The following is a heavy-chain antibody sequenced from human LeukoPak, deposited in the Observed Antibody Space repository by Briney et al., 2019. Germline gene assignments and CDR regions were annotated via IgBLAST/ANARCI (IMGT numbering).Heavy chain of an antibody. Sequence: ASVKVSCKASGGTFSSYAISWVRQAPGQGLEWMGRIIPILGVANYAQKFQGRVTITADKSTSTAYMELSSLRSEDTAVYYCARDWFHRFLYSSSWTYYYYGMDVWGQGTTVTVSS. V-gene: IGHV1-69*04. D-gene: IGHD6-13*01. CDR1: GGTFSSYA. CDR2: IIPILGVA. CDR3: ARDWFHRFLYSSSWTYYYYGMDV. J-gene: IGHJ6*02.